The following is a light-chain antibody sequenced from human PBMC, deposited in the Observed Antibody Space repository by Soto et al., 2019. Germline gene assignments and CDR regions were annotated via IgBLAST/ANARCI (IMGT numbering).Light chain of an antibody. V-gene: IGLV2-8*01. J-gene: IGLJ1*01. CDR2: EVT. CDR1: SSDGGGYKY. CDR3: SSYAGINNLGV. Sequence: QSALTQPPSAAGSPGQSVTISCTGTSSDGGGYKYVSWYQQHPGKAPKLMIFEVTKRPSGVPDRFSGSKSGNTASLTVSGLQAEDESDYYCSSYAGINNLGVFGTGTKLTVL.